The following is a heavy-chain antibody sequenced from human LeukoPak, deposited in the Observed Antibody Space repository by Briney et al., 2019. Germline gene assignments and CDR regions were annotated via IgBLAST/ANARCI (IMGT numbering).Heavy chain of an antibody. Sequence: GGSLRLSCAASGFTFSSYAMSCVRQAPGKGLEWVSSISGSGGSTYYADSVKGRFTISRDNSKNTLYLKMNSLRAEDTAVYYCAKDQGRIRTDDAFDIWGQGTMVTVSS. CDR1: GFTFSSYA. D-gene: IGHD3-10*01. CDR3: AKDQGRIRTDDAFDI. J-gene: IGHJ3*02. V-gene: IGHV3-23*01. CDR2: ISGSGGST.